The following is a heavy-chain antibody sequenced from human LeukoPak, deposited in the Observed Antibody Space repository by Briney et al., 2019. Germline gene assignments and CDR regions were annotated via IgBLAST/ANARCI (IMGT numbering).Heavy chain of an antibody. CDR1: GFSLSTSGMC. D-gene: IGHD3-10*01. Sequence: QTLTLTCTFSGFSLSTSGMCVSWIRQPPGKALEWLARIDWDDDKYYTTSLKTRLTISKDTSKNQVVLTMTNMDPVDTATYYCAHPSGPGNSYDAFDIWGQGTMVTVSS. CDR3: AHPSGPGNSYDAFDI. V-gene: IGHV2-70*11. J-gene: IGHJ3*02. CDR2: IDWDDDK.